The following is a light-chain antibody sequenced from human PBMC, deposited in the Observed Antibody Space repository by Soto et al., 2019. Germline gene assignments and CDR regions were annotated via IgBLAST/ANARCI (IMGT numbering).Light chain of an antibody. Sequence: QSVLTQPPSVSAAPGQTVTISCSGSSSNIGNNYVSWYQQLPGTAPKLLIYENNKRPSGIPDRFSGSKSGTSATLGITGLQTGDEADYYCGTWDSSLSPGVFGTGTKLTVL. CDR3: GTWDSSLSPGV. CDR2: ENN. J-gene: IGLJ1*01. V-gene: IGLV1-51*02. CDR1: SSNIGNNY.